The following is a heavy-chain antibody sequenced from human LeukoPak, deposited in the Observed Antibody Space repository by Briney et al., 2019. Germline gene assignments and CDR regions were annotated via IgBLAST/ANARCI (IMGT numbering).Heavy chain of an antibody. J-gene: IGHJ4*02. CDR3: AKTGYCSSASCGGFDY. V-gene: IGHV3-23*01. CDR1: GFTFRSHA. Sequence: GGSLRLSCVGSGFTFRSHAMSWVRQAPEKGLEFVSGIYENGGTTYYADSVKGRFTISRDNSKNTLYLQMNSLRAEDTAVYYCAKTGYCSSASCGGFDYWGQGTLVTVSS. D-gene: IGHD2-2*01. CDR2: IYENGGTT.